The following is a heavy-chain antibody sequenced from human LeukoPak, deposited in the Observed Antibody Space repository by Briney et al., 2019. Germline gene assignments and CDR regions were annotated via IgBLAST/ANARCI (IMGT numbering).Heavy chain of an antibody. CDR2: ISGSSSYT. CDR3: ARARGEDYGDYVTLYFDF. V-gene: IGHV3-11*05. CDR1: GFTFSSYW. Sequence: PGGSLRLSCAASGFTFSSYWMSWIRQAPGKGLEWVSYISGSSSYTNYADSVTGRFTISRDNAKNSLYLQMNSLRAEDTAVYYCARARGEDYGDYVTLYFDFWGQGTLVTVSS. J-gene: IGHJ4*02. D-gene: IGHD4-17*01.